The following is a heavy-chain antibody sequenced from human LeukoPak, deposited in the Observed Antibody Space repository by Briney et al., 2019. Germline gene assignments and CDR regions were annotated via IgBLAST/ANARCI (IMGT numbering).Heavy chain of an antibody. Sequence: PSETLSLTCAVYGGSFSGYYWSWIRQPPGKGLEWIGEINHSGSTNYNPSLKSRVTISVDTSKNQFSLKLSSVTAADTAVYYCARENCSSTSCYPVYWGQGTLVTVSS. CDR2: INHSGST. V-gene: IGHV4-34*01. D-gene: IGHD2-2*01. CDR3: ARENCSSTSCYPVY. CDR1: GGSFSGYY. J-gene: IGHJ4*02.